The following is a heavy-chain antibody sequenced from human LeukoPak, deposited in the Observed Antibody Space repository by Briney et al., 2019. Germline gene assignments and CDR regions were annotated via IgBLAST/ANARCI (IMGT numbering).Heavy chain of an antibody. CDR3: ARVSKVVPGVFDY. CDR1: GDSVSSNSAA. Sequence: SQTLSLTCAISGDSVSSNSAAWNWIRQSPSRCLEWLGRTYDRSKLHNEYAVSVKSRITIYPDTSKNQFSLQLNSVTPEDTAVYYCARVSKVVPGVFDYWGQGTLVTVSS. J-gene: IGHJ4*02. D-gene: IGHD2-15*01. CDR2: TYDRSKLHN. V-gene: IGHV6-1*01.